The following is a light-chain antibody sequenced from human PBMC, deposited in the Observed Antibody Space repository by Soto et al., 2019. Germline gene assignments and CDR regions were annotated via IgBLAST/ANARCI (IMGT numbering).Light chain of an antibody. CDR3: QQTYSPPWT. Sequence: DIQMTQSPSSLSASVEHRVTITCRASQSIRSYLNWYQQKPGKAPKLLIYAAASLQSGVPSSFRGFGAGTDFTLTITRLQAEDFATYYCQQTYSPPWTFGQGTKV. V-gene: IGKV1-39*01. CDR2: AAA. CDR1: QSIRSY. J-gene: IGKJ1*01.